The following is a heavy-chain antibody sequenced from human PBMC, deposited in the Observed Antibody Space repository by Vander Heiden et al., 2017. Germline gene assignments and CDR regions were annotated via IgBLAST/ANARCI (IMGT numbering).Heavy chain of an antibody. Sequence: QINLKESGPTLEKPTETPTLTCTLSGFSITTTGVGVGWIRQPPGKALEWLAVIYWDDDKRYSASLRSRLTITKDTYRNQVVLTVANMDPLDTGSYYCAGTKNAASAYYGMEVWGQGTTVTVSS. CDR1: GFSITTTGVG. D-gene: IGHD6-13*01. CDR3: AGTKNAASAYYGMEV. J-gene: IGHJ6*02. V-gene: IGHV2-5*02. CDR2: IYWDDDK.